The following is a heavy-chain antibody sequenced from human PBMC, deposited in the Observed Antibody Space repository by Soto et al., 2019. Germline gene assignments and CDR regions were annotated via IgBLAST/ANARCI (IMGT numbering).Heavy chain of an antibody. Sequence: QVQLVESGGGVVQPGRSLRLSCAASGFTFSSYGMHWVRQAPGKGLEWVAVIWYDGSNKYYADSVKGRFTISRDNYKNTLYLQMNRLRAEDTAVYYCARDDGFANYDISRCEYYYYGMDVWGQGTTVTVSS. CDR1: GFTFSSYG. CDR3: ARDDGFANYDISRCEYYYYGMDV. CDR2: IWYDGSNK. V-gene: IGHV3-33*01. J-gene: IGHJ6*02. D-gene: IGHD3-9*01.